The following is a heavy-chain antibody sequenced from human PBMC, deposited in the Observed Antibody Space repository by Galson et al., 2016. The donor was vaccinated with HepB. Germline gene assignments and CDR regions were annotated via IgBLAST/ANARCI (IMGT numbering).Heavy chain of an antibody. CDR1: GFLFRSYG. Sequence: SLRLSCAGSGFLFRSYGMRWVRQAPGQGLEWVAADSMDGRRKFYSDSVKGRFTISRDNSNNMLFLQMDSLRPDDTAVYYCAKRHEYCPPVGCSVDYWGQGTLVSVAS. D-gene: IGHD2/OR15-2a*01. V-gene: IGHV3-30*18. J-gene: IGHJ4*02. CDR3: AKRHEYCPPVGCSVDY. CDR2: DSMDGRRK.